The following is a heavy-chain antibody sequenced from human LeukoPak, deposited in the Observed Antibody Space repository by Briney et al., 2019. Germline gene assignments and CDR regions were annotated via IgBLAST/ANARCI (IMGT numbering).Heavy chain of an antibody. CDR2: IKNSGTT. CDR3: AYGRSLWLFDY. Sequence: PSQTLSLTCTVSGGSISSGSYYWSSIRQPAGKGPEWIGRIKNSGTTNYNPSLNSRVTISVDTSKNQFSLKLSSVTAADTAVYYCAYGRSLWLFDYWGQGTLVTVSS. J-gene: IGHJ4*02. V-gene: IGHV4-61*02. CDR1: GGSISSGSYY. D-gene: IGHD6-19*01.